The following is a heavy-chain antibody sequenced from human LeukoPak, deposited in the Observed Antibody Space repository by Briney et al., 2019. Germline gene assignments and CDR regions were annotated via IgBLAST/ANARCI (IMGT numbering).Heavy chain of an antibody. D-gene: IGHD6-19*01. Sequence: GGSLRLSCAASGFTFSSNWMHWVRQAPGKGLVWVSRINEDGSTTYYADSVKGRFTISRDNSKNTLYLQMNSLRAEDTAVYYCAKGAVAGNYYYYGMDVWGQGTTVTVSS. J-gene: IGHJ6*02. CDR1: GFTFSSNW. V-gene: IGHV3-74*01. CDR3: AKGAVAGNYYYYGMDV. CDR2: INEDGSTT.